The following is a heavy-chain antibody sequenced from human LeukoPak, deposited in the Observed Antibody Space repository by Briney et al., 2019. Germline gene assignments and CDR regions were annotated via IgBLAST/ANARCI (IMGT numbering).Heavy chain of an antibody. D-gene: IGHD3-22*01. Sequence: ASVKVSCKASGYTFTSYYMHWVRQAPGQGLEWMGIINPSGGSTSYAQKFQGRVTMTRDMSTSTVYMELSSLRSEDTAVYYCARGSVGLYYHDSSGYGFDPWGQGTLVTVSS. CDR3: ARGSVGLYYHDSSGYGFDP. CDR1: GYTFTSYY. J-gene: IGHJ5*02. CDR2: INPSGGST. V-gene: IGHV1-46*01.